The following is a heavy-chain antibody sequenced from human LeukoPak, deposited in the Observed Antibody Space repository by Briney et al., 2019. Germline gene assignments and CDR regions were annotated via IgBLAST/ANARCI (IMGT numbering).Heavy chain of an antibody. J-gene: IGHJ6*03. D-gene: IGHD2-15*01. Sequence: PGGSLRLSCAASGFTLSSYEMNWVRQAPGKGLEWVSYISSSGSTIYYADSVKGRFTISRDNAKNSLYLQMNSLRAEDTAVYYCAREGSPTGLSFFSYMDVWGEGATVTISS. V-gene: IGHV3-48*03. CDR2: ISSSGSTI. CDR3: AREGSPTGLSFFSYMDV. CDR1: GFTLSSYE.